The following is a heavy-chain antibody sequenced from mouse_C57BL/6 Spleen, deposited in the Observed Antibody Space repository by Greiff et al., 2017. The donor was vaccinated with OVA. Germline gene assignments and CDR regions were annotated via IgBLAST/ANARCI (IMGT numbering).Heavy chain of an antibody. Sequence: QVQLQQPGAELVRPGSSVKLSCKASGYTFTSYWMHWVKQRPIPGLEWIGNIDPSDSETHYTQKFKDKATLTVETSSSTAYMPLSSLTSDDSAVYYCARRGYGNYEGVDYWGQGTSVTVSS. D-gene: IGHD2-1*01. J-gene: IGHJ4*01. CDR1: GYTFTSYW. V-gene: IGHV1-52*01. CDR3: ARRGYGNYEGVDY. CDR2: IDPSDSET.